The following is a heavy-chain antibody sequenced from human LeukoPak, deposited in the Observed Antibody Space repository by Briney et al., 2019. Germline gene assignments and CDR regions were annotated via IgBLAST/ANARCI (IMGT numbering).Heavy chain of an antibody. J-gene: IGHJ5*02. CDR2: INHSGST. CDR1: GGSFSGYY. CDR3: ARAQVRGVIPKYNWFDP. Sequence: SETLSLTCAVYGGSFSGYYWSWIRQPPGKGLEWIGEINHSGSTNYNPSLKSRVTTSVDTSKNQFSLKLSSVTAADTAVYYCARAQVRGVIPKYNWFDPWGQGTLVTVSS. D-gene: IGHD3-10*01. V-gene: IGHV4-34*01.